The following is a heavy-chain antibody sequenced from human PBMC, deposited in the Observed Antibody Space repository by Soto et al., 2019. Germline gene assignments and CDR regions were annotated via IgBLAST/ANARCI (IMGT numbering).Heavy chain of an antibody. CDR2: LSASGATT. J-gene: IGHJ6*02. Sequence: EVQLLESGGGLVQPGGSLRLSCAASGFTFSTYAMTWVRQAPGKGLKWVSALSASGATTYHADSVKGRFTISRDNSENTLYLQMNSLRAEDTSVYYWEKGLSGSKYYYYGMDVWGQRTTVTVSS. CDR1: GFTFSTYA. CDR3: EKGLSGSKYYYYGMDV. D-gene: IGHD1-26*01. V-gene: IGHV3-23*01.